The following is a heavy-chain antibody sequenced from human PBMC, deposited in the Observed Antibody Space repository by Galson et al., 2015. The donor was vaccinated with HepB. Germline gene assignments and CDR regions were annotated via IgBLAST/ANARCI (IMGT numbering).Heavy chain of an antibody. CDR2: IIPILGIP. CDR3: ARLPGVVAGENFFDL. V-gene: IGHV1-69*02. CDR1: GGTFSSYS. D-gene: IGHD2-15*01. Sequence: SVKVSCKASGGTFSSYSINWVRQAPGQGLEWMGRIIPILGIPNYAQKFHGRVTITADTSTSTAYMELSSLRSEDTAVYYCARLPGVVAGENFFDLWGRGTLVTVSS. J-gene: IGHJ2*01.